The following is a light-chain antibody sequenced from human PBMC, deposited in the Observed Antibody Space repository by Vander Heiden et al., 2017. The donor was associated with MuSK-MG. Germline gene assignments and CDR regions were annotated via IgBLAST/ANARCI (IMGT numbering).Light chain of an antibody. V-gene: IGLV1-47*02. CDR1: SSNIGSNY. CDR3: AAWDDSLSGV. Sequence: QSVLTQPPSASGTPGQRVTISCSGSSSNIGSNYVYWYQQPPGTAPKLLIYSNNQRPSGVPDRFSGSKSGTSASLAISGLRSEDEADYYCAAWDDSLSGVFGGGTKLTVL. CDR2: SNN. J-gene: IGLJ3*02.